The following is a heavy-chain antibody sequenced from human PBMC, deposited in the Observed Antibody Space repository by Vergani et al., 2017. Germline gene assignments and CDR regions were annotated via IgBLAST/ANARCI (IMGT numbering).Heavy chain of an antibody. D-gene: IGHD5-24*01. CDR3: GRGSDNYN. J-gene: IGHJ4*02. CDR1: GFTFSSYA. CDR2: IKNTGDST. V-gene: IGHV3-23*01. Sequence: EVQLLESGGGLVQPGGSLRLSCAPSGFTFSSYAMSWVRQGHGQGLEWVSSIKNTGDSTHYADSVKGRFTISRDNSKNTLYLQMNSLRVEDTAVYYCGRGSDNYNWGQGTLVTVSS.